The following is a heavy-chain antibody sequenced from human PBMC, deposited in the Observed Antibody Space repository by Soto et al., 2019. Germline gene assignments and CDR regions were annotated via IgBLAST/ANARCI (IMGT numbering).Heavy chain of an antibody. D-gene: IGHD2-2*01. CDR3: AKGGQLLTEGGGY. CDR1: GFTFDDYA. Sequence: EVQLVESGGGLVQPGRSLRLSCAASGFTFDDYAMHWVRQAPGKGLEWVSGISWNSGSIGYADSVKGRFTISRDTAKNSLYLRMNSLRAEDTALYYCAKGGQLLTEGGGYWGQGTLVTVSS. CDR2: ISWNSGSI. J-gene: IGHJ4*02. V-gene: IGHV3-9*01.